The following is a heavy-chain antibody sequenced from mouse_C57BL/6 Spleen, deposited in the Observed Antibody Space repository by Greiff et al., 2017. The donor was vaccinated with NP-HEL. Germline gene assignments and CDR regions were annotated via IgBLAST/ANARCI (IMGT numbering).Heavy chain of an antibody. D-gene: IGHD2-3*01. J-gene: IGHJ2*01. V-gene: IGHV1-82*01. CDR2: IYPGDGDT. Sequence: QVQLKQSGPELVKPGASVKISCKASGYAFSSSWMNWVKQRPGKGLEWIGRIYPGDGDTNYNGKFKGKATLTADKSSSTAYMQLSSLTSEDSAVYFCARGGLDGYYNFDYWGQGTTLTVSS. CDR3: ARGGLDGYYNFDY. CDR1: GYAFSSSW.